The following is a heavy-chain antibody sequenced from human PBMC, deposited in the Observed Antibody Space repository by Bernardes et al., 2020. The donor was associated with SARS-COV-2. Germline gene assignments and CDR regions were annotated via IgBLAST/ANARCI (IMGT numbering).Heavy chain of an antibody. J-gene: IGHJ4*02. CDR1: GGSISSYY. Sequence: SNTLYLTCTVSGGSISSYYWSWIRRPPGKGLEWIGYIYYSGSTNYNPSLKSRVTISVDTSKNQFSLKLSSVTAADTAVYYCVRGKSGYVIWYFDYGGQGTLVTVSS. CDR3: VRGKSGYVIWYFDY. V-gene: IGHV4-59*07. CDR2: IYYSGST. D-gene: IGHD5-12*01.